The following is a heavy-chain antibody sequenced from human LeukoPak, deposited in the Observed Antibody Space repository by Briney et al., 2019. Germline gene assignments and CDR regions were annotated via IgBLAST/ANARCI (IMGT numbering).Heavy chain of an antibody. J-gene: IGHJ4*02. D-gene: IGHD3-22*01. V-gene: IGHV1-69*04. CDR3: AREGYYDSSGYPYYFDY. CDR2: IIPILGIA. CDR1: GGTFSSYA. Sequence: SVKVSCKASGGTFSSYAISWVRQAPGQGLEWMGRIIPILGIANYAQKFQGRGTITADKSTSTAYMELSSLRSEDTAVYYCAREGYYDSSGYPYYFDYWGQGTLVTVSS.